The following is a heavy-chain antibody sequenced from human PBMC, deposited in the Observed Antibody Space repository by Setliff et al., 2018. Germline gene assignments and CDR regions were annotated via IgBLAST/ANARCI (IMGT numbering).Heavy chain of an antibody. D-gene: IGHD2-2*01. CDR1: GYIFTNYW. CDR3: TRHEDRNKCTSSSCYRENDAFDV. J-gene: IGHJ3*01. Sequence: GESLTISCKASGYIFTNYWVGWVRQMPGKGLEWMGVIYPGDSDTRYSPSFQGQVTISADKSINTAYLQWSSLKASDTAIYYCTRHEDRNKCTSSSCYRENDAFDVWGQGAMVTVSS. V-gene: IGHV5-51*01. CDR2: IYPGDSDT.